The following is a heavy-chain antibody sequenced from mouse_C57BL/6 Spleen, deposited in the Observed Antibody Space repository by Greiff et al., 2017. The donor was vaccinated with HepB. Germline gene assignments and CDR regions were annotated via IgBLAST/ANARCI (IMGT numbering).Heavy chain of an antibody. J-gene: IGHJ1*03. Sequence: EVQLVESGGGLVKPGGSLKLSCAASGFTFTSYAMYWVRQTPEKRLEWVATISYDGGYTYYQDNVKGRFTMSRDNANNNLYLQLRHLKSEDSAMYYCARAPYYYCISLLYFGVWGTVTTVTVSS. V-gene: IGHV5-4*01. CDR1: GFTFTSYA. CDR2: ISYDGGYT. CDR3: ARAPYYYCISLLYFGV. D-gene: IGHD1-1*01.